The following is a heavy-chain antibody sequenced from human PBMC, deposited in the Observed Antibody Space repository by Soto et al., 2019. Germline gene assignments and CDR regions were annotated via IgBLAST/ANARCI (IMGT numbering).Heavy chain of an antibody. J-gene: IGHJ6*02. Sequence: SETVSLTCAVSGGSISSSKWWSWVRQPPGKGLEWIGEIYHSGSTNYNPSLKSRVTISVDKSKNQFSLKLSSVTAADTAVYYCARRSGAYSSSWVRGYYYGMDVWGQGTTVTVSS. V-gene: IGHV4-4*02. CDR2: IYHSGST. CDR3: ARRSGAYSSSWVRGYYYGMDV. D-gene: IGHD6-13*01. CDR1: GGSISSSKW.